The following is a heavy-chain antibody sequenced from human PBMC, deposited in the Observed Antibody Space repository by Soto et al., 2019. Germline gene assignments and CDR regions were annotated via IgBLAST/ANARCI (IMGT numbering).Heavy chain of an antibody. J-gene: IGHJ4*02. D-gene: IGHD5-18*01. CDR3: ARVPPVDTALVDYFDS. CDR1: GFTFSDYY. Sequence: GGSLRLSCVAPGFTFSDYYMSWIRQAPGKGLEWVSYISGTITTITYADSVKGRFTISRDNSKNSLYLQMNSLRVEDTAVYYCARVPPVDTALVDYFDSWGQGTLVTVSS. CDR2: ISGTITTI. V-gene: IGHV3-11*01.